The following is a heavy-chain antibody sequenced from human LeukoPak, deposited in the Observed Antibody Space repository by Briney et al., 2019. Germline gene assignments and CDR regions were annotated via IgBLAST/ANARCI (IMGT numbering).Heavy chain of an antibody. CDR2: INPNSGGT. D-gene: IGHD6-19*01. CDR1: GFAFSNYG. Sequence: PGGSLRLSCAASGFAFSNYGIHWVRQAPGQGLEWMGWINPNSGGTNYAQKFQGRVTMTRDTSISTAYMELSRLRSDDTAVYYCAREGAQWLVQGPDYWGQGTLVTVSS. J-gene: IGHJ4*02. V-gene: IGHV1-2*02. CDR3: AREGAQWLVQGPDY.